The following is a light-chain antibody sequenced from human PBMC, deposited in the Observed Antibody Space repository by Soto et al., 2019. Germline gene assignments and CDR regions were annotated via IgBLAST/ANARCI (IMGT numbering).Light chain of an antibody. V-gene: IGLV2-14*01. J-gene: IGLJ1*01. CDR2: DVS. CDR3: SSYTSSSTLGV. CDR1: SSDVGGYNY. Sequence: QSALTPPASVSGSTGQSITISCTGTSSDVGGYNYVSWYQQHPGKAPKLMIYDVSNRPSGVSNRFSGSKSGNTASLTISGLQAEDEADYYCSSYTSSSTLGVFGTGTKVTVL.